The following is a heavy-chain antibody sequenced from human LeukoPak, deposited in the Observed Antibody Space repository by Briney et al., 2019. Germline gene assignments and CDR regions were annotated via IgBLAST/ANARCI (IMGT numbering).Heavy chain of an antibody. D-gene: IGHD3-3*01. Sequence: SGTLSLTCAVSGGSISSSNWWSWVRQPPGKGLEWIGEINHSGSTNYNPSLKSRVTISVDTSKNQFSLKLSSVTAADTAVYYCARGKKTIFGVVNWFDPWGQGTLVTVSS. V-gene: IGHV4-4*02. CDR1: GGSISSSNW. CDR2: INHSGST. CDR3: ARGKKTIFGVVNWFDP. J-gene: IGHJ5*02.